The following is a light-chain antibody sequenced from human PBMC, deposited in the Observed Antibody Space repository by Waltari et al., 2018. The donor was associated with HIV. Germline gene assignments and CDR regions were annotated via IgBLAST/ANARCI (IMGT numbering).Light chain of an antibody. V-gene: IGLV2-8*01. CDR2: EVT. CDR3: SSYSGRNRSVI. CDR1: SSDVGGHSY. Sequence: QSALTQPPSASGSPGQAVTISCTGTSSDVGGHSYVSWYQQHPGKAPKLIISEVTKLPSGVPDRFSGSTSGTTASLTVSGLQAEDEVDYFCSSYSGRNRSVIFGGGTRVTVL. J-gene: IGLJ2*01.